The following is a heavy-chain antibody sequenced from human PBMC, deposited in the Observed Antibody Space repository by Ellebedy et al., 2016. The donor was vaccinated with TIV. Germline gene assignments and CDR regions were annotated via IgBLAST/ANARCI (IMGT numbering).Heavy chain of an antibody. CDR2: INQDGSDK. CDR3: ARAGSYAVHY. Sequence: GGSLRLSCAGSGITLSGDWMSWVRQAPGKGLEWVANINQDGSDKDYVDSVRGRFTISRDNARNSLYLQMNSLRAEDTAVYYCARAGSYAVHYWGQGTLVTVSS. CDR1: GITLSGDW. J-gene: IGHJ4*02. D-gene: IGHD1-26*01. V-gene: IGHV3-7*01.